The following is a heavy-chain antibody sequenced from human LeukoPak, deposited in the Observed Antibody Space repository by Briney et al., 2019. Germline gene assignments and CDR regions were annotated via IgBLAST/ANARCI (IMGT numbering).Heavy chain of an antibody. CDR2: ISGSGAST. V-gene: IGHV3-23*01. CDR1: GFMFSNYD. CDR3: AKGSSYSSDYYFDY. J-gene: IGHJ4*02. Sequence: GGSLRLSCAASGFMFSNYDMHWVRQAPGKGLEWVSSISGSGASTYYADSVRGRFTISRDNSKDTLYLQMSSLRADDTAIYFCAKGSSYSSDYYFDYWGQGTLVTVSS. D-gene: IGHD6-19*01.